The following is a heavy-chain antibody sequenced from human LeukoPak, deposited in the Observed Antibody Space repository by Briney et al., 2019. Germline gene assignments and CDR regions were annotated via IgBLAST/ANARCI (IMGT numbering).Heavy chain of an antibody. CDR1: GFTFSSYG. V-gene: IGHV3-30*02. CDR2: IRYDGSNK. Sequence: GGSLRLSCAASGFTFSSYGMHWVRQAPGKGLEWVAFIRYDGSNKYYADSVKGRFTISRDNSENTLYVQMNSLRADDTAVYHCAKGSTSTTSRSPFDYWGQGTLVTVSS. J-gene: IGHJ4*02. CDR3: AKGSTSTTSRSPFDY. D-gene: IGHD2-2*01.